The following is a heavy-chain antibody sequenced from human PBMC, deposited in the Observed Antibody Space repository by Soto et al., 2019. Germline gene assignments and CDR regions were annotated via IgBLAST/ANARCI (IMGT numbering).Heavy chain of an antibody. CDR2: ISYDGSNK. V-gene: IGHV3-30*18. Sequence: QVQLVEAGGGVVQPGRSLRLSCAASGFTFSSYGMHWVRQAPGKGLEWVAGISYDGSNKYDADCVKGRFTISRDNSQNTLYLQMNGLRAEDTAMYSCAKDFGGCLFLFDYWGQGTLVTVSS. J-gene: IGHJ4*02. D-gene: IGHD3-16*01. CDR3: AKDFGGCLFLFDY. CDR1: GFTFSSYG.